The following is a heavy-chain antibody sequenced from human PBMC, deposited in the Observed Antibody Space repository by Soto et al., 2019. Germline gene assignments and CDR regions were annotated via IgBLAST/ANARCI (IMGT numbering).Heavy chain of an antibody. D-gene: IGHD3-22*01. V-gene: IGHV4-30-4*01. J-gene: IGHJ5*02. CDR3: ARGQGYYYDSSGFDWFDP. CDR2: IYKSTTT. CDR1: GDSISTVDYF. Sequence: SETLSLTCSVSGDSISTVDYFWAWIRQPPGQALEYIGYIYKSTTTYYNPSFESRVAISLDTSKSQFSLNVSSVTAADTAVYFCARGQGYYYDSSGFDWFDPWGQGTLVTVSS.